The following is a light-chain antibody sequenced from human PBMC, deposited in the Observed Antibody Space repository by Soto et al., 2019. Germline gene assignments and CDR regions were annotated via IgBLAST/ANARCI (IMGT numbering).Light chain of an antibody. Sequence: QSVLTQPPSASGTPGQRVTISCSGSRSNIGNNAVTWYQQFPGTDPKLLIYNNNHRPSGVPDQFSGSKSGTSASLTISGLQAEDEAEYYCATWDDTLNARGVFGGGTKLTVL. J-gene: IGLJ3*02. V-gene: IGLV1-44*01. CDR1: RSNIGNNA. CDR2: NNN. CDR3: ATWDDTLNARGV.